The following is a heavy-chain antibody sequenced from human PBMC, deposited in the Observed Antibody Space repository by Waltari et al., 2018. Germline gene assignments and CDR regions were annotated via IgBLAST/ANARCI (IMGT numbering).Heavy chain of an antibody. CDR3: ARSSGWFDP. J-gene: IGHJ5*02. V-gene: IGHV4-39*07. D-gene: IGHD6-25*01. Sequence: QLQLQESGPGLVKPSETVSLTCTVSGGSISSSSYYWGWISEPPVKGLEWIGSTHYRCTTYYNPTLNSRVTIPVDTSKSQFSLKLSSVAAADTAVYYCARSSGWFDPWGQGTLVTVSS. CDR2: THYRCTT. CDR1: GGSISSSSYY.